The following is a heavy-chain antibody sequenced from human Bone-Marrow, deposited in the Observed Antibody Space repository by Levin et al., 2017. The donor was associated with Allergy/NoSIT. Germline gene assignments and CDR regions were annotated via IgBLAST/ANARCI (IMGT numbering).Heavy chain of an antibody. J-gene: IGHJ4*02. D-gene: IGHD2-15*01. CDR3: AGGPDHKRY. V-gene: IGHV3-53*01. CDR2: IYSGGGT. Sequence: GESLKISCVVSGFTVSNNYMSWVRQAPGKGLEWVSVIYSGGGTSYADSVKGRFTISRDNSKNTVSLQMNSLRAEDTALYYCAGGPDHKRYWGQETLVTVSS. CDR1: GFTVSNNY.